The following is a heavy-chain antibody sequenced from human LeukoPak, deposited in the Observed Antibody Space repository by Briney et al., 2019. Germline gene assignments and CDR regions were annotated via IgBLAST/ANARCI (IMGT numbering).Heavy chain of an antibody. CDR3: ARVCCTSTSSFDL. Sequence: GESLKISCKGSGYSFTTYWIAWVRQMPGKGLEWMGSIYPGDSNTRYSPSFQGQVTISLDKSIATAYLQWSSLKASDTAMYYCARVCCTSTSSFDLWGQGTLVSVSS. CDR2: IYPGDSNT. D-gene: IGHD2-2*01. CDR1: GYSFTTYW. V-gene: IGHV5-51*01. J-gene: IGHJ5*02.